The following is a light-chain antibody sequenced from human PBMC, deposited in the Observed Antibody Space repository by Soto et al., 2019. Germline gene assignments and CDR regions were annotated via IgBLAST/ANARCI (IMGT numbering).Light chain of an antibody. CDR3: QQYGSSSIT. J-gene: IGKJ5*01. CDR1: QSVSSSY. Sequence: EIVLTQARGTLSVSPWERATLSCRASQSVSSSYLAWYQQKPGQAPRLLIYGASSRATGIPDRFSGSGSGTDFTLPISRLEPEDFAAYYCQQYGSSSITFGQGTRLEIK. CDR2: GAS. V-gene: IGKV3-20*01.